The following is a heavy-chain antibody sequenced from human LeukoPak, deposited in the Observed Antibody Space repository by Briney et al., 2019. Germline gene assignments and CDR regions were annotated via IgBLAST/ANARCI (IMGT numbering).Heavy chain of an antibody. J-gene: IGHJ4*02. CDR2: IYPVDSDT. D-gene: IGHD1-26*01. CDR1: GYSFTSYW. CDR3: AGWVGGTSRGLRY. V-gene: IGHV5-51*01. Sequence: GEPLKISCKASGYSFTSYWIGWVRQMPGKGREWMGIIYPVDSDTRYSPSFQGQVTISADKSISTAYLQWSSLRASDTAMYYCAGWVGGTSRGLRYWGQGTLVTVSS.